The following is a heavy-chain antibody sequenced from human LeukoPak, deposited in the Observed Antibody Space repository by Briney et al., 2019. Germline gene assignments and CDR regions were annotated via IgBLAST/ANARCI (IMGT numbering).Heavy chain of an antibody. CDR2: INHSGST. Sequence: SETLSLTCAVYGGSFSGYYWSWIRQPPGKGLEWIGEINHSGSTNYNPSLKSRVTISVDTSKNQFSLKLSSVTAADTAVYYCARQRVEYYYDSSGYYYAPTGWFDPWGQGTLVTVSS. V-gene: IGHV4-34*01. J-gene: IGHJ5*02. D-gene: IGHD3-22*01. CDR3: ARQRVEYYYDSSGYYYAPTGWFDP. CDR1: GGSFSGYY.